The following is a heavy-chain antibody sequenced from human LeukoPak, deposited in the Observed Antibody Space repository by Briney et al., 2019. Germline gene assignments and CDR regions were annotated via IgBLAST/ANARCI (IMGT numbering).Heavy chain of an antibody. D-gene: IGHD6-6*01. V-gene: IGHV1-69-2*01. J-gene: IGHJ4*02. CDR1: GYTFTDYY. CDR3: ASRLSSSSLYFDY. CDR2: VDPEDGET. Sequence: GATVKISCKASGYTFTDYYMHWVQQAPGKGLEWMGRVDPEDGETIYAEKFQGRVTITADTSTDTAYMELSSLRSEDTAVYYCASRLSSSSLYFDYWGQGTPVTVSS.